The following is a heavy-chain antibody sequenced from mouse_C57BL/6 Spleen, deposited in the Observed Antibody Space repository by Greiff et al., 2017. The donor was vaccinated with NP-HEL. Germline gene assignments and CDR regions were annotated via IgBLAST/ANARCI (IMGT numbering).Heavy chain of an antibody. D-gene: IGHD2-5*01. CDR1: GYTFTDYN. J-gene: IGHJ4*01. CDR2: INPNNGGT. V-gene: IGHV1-22*01. CDR3: ARKKDSNFFMDY. Sequence: VHVKQSGPELVKPGASVKMSCKASGYTFTDYNMHWVKQSHGKSLEWIGYINPNNGGTSYNQKFKGKATLTVNKSSSTAYMEIRSLTSEDSAVYYCARKKDSNFFMDYWGQGTSVTVSS.